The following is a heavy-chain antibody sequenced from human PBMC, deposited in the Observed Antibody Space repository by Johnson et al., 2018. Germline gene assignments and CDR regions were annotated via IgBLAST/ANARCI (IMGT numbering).Heavy chain of an antibody. D-gene: IGHD4-17*01. J-gene: IGHJ1*01. CDR3: ATAVTTSRYFQH. V-gene: IGHV3-30*03. CDR1: GFTFSNYG. CDR2: ISYDGSNK. Sequence: QVQLVQSGGGVVQPGRSLRLSCAASGFTFSNYGMHWVRQSPGKGLEWVAVISYDGSNKYYADSVRGRFTISRDNSENTLYLQMNSLRAEEPAVYYCATAVTTSRYFQHWGQGTLVTVSS.